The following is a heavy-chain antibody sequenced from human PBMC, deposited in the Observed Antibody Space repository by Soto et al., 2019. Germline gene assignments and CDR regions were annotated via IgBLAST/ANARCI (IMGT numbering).Heavy chain of an antibody. CDR2: IIPILGIA. CDR3: AGWGYCSGGSCYSGTNWFDP. V-gene: IGHV1-69*02. J-gene: IGHJ5*02. D-gene: IGHD2-15*01. CDR1: GGTFSSYT. Sequence: QVQLVQSGAEVKKPGSSVKVSCKASGGTFSSYTISWVRQAPGQGLEWMGRIIPILGIANYAQKFQGRVTITPDKSTSTAYMELRSLRSEDTAVYYCAGWGYCSGGSCYSGTNWFDPWGQGTLVNVSS.